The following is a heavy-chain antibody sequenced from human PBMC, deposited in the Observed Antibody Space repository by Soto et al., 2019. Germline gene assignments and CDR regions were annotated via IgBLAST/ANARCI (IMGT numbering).Heavy chain of an antibody. V-gene: IGHV3-48*02. CDR2: ISSSSSII. D-gene: IGHD3-10*01. J-gene: IGHJ4*02. CDR1: GFTFTSYS. Sequence: GGSLRLSCAASGFTFTSYSMNWVRQAPGKGLEWLSYISSSSSIIYYADSVKGRFTISRDNAKNSLYLQMNSLRDEDTAVYYCARTGPSYYYGSFDYWGQGTLVTVSS. CDR3: ARTGPSYYYGSFDY.